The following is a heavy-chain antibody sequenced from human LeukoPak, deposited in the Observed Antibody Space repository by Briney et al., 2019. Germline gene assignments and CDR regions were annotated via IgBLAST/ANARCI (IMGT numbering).Heavy chain of an antibody. V-gene: IGHV3-23*01. J-gene: IGHJ6*02. CDR2: ISGSGGST. CDR1: GFTFSSYA. CDR3: ARFDWNYYYGMDV. D-gene: IGHD3-9*01. Sequence: GGSLRLSCAASGFTFSSYAMSWVRQAPGKGVEWVSAISGSGGSTYYADSVKGRFTISRDNSKNTLYLQMNSLRAEDTAVYYSARFDWNYYYGMDVWGQGTTVTVSS.